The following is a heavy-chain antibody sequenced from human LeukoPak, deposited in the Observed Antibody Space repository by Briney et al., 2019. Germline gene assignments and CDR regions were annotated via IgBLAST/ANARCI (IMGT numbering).Heavy chain of an antibody. CDR2: FDPEDGET. CDR3: ARDYDFWSGYQDY. Sequence: ASVKVSCKVSGYTLTELSMHWVRQAPGKGLEWMGGFDPEDGETIYAQKFQGRVTMTRDTSTSTVYMELSSLRSEDTAVYYCARDYDFWSGYQDYWGQGTLVTVSS. D-gene: IGHD3-3*01. CDR1: GYTLTELS. V-gene: IGHV1-24*01. J-gene: IGHJ4*02.